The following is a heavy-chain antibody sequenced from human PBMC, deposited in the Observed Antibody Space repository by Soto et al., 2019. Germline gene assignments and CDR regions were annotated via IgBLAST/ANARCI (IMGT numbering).Heavy chain of an antibody. CDR3: ARGVGATWFDP. D-gene: IGHD1-26*01. CDR1: VYTFPGYY. V-gene: IGHV1-46*01. Sequence: SVNVTCNSSVYTFPGYYMHVVRQAPGQGLEWMGIINPSGGSTSYAQKFHGRVTMTRDTSTSTVYMELSSLRSEDTAVYYCARGVGATWFDPWGQGTLVTGSS. CDR2: INPSGGST. J-gene: IGHJ5*02.